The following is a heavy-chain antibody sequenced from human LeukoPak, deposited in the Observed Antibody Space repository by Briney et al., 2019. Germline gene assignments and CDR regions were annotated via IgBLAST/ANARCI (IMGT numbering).Heavy chain of an antibody. CDR2: VYHGGNT. Sequence: SETLSLTCSVSGYSISNGYYWGWIRQPPGKGLEFIGSVYHGGNTYYKASLKSRVTISLDTSKNQVSLRLSSVTAADMAVYYCARSYSGSFLYWGQGSLVTVSS. J-gene: IGHJ1*01. CDR1: GYSISNGYY. CDR3: ARSYSGSFLY. D-gene: IGHD1-26*01. V-gene: IGHV4-38-2*01.